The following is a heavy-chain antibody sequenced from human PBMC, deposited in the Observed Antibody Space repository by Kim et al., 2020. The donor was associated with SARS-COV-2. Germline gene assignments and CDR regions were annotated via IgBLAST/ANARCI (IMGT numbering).Heavy chain of an antibody. V-gene: IGHV3-30*04. CDR1: GFTFSSYA. CDR2: ISYDGSNK. D-gene: IGHD3-10*01. J-gene: IGHJ4*02. CDR3: ASHYYGSGL. Sequence: GGSLRLSCAASGFTFSSYAMHWVRQAPGKGLEWVAVISYDGSNKYYADSVKGRFTISRDNSKNTLYLQMNRLRAEDTAVYYCASHYYGSGLWGQGTLVTVSS.